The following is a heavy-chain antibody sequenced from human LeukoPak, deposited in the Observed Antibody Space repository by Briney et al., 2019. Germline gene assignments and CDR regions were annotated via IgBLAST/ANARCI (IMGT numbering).Heavy chain of an antibody. CDR1: GGSISSYY. CDR2: IYYSGTT. Sequence: ETLSLTCTVSGGSISSYYWSWFRQPPGKGLEGMGNIYYSGTTNYNPSLKSRVTISVDTSKNQFSLKLSSVTAADTAMYYCARDGSGNYYNGRHDAFDIWGQGTMVTVSS. CDR3: ARDGSGNYYNGRHDAFDI. V-gene: IGHV4-59*12. D-gene: IGHD3-10*01. J-gene: IGHJ3*02.